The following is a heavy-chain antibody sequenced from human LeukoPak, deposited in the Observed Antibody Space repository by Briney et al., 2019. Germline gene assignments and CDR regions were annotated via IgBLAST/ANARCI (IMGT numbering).Heavy chain of an antibody. D-gene: IGHD1-26*01. V-gene: IGHV4-61*02. J-gene: IGHJ4*02. CDR3: ARSQNSGSYSGYYFDY. CDR1: GGSISSGSYY. Sequence: PSETLSLTCTVSGGSISSGSYYWSWIRQPAGKGLEWIGRIYTSGSTNYNPSLKSRVTISVDTSKNQFSLKLSSVTAADTAVYYCARSQNSGSYSGYYFDYWGQGTLVTVSS. CDR2: IYTSGST.